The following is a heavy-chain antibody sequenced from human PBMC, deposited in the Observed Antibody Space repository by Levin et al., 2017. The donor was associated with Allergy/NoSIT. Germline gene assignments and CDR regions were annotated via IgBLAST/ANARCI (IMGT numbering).Heavy chain of an antibody. CDR1: GFAFNTYG. D-gene: IGHD5-12*01. Sequence: GGSLRLSCAASGFAFNTYGMHWVRQAPGKGLEWLAVISYDGRNKYYADTVKGRFTISRDNSKNTLYLQMNSLTAEDRAVYYCAKDRSGGRRGGYDWYYYYYMDVWGKGTSVTVSS. CDR3: AKDRSGGRRGGYDWYYYYYMDV. CDR2: ISYDGRNK. J-gene: IGHJ6*03. V-gene: IGHV3-30*18.